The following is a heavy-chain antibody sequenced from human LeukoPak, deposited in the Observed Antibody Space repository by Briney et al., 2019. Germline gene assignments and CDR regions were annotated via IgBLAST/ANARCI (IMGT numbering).Heavy chain of an antibody. V-gene: IGHV4-39*01. CDR1: GDSISSSSYF. D-gene: IGHD1-20*01. CDR3: ARRITGTTSDSFDY. Sequence: SETLSLTCTVSGDSISSSSYFWGWIRLPPGKGLQWIGSISNSGSTYYSPSLKSRVTISVDTSKNQFSLKLSSVTAADTALYYCARRITGTTSDSFDYWGQGTLVTVSS. J-gene: IGHJ4*02. CDR2: ISNSGST.